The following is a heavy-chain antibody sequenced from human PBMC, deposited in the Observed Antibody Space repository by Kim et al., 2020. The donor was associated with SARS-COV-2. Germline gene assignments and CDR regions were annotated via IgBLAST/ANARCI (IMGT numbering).Heavy chain of an antibody. J-gene: IGHJ5*02. CDR3: ARGWVATIRSNWFDP. V-gene: IGHV7-4-1*02. CDR2: INTNTGNP. Sequence: ASVKVSCKASGYTFTSYAMNWVRQAPGQGLEWMGWINTNTGNPTYAQGFTGRFVFSLDTSVSTAYLQISSLKAEDTAVYYCARGWVATIRSNWFDPWGQGTLVTVSS. CDR1: GYTFTSYA. D-gene: IGHD5-12*01.